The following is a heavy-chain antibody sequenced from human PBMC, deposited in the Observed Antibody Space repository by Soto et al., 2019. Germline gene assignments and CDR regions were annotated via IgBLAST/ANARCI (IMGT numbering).Heavy chain of an antibody. J-gene: IGHJ5*01. CDR3: AKDAVPYNGKWDWFDS. Sequence: DVQLLESGGGLVQPGGSLTLSCAASRFRFSDFAMSWVRQAPGKGLEWVSSIGGLGSDTYYADPVKGRFTISRDNSKSTLYLRMDGLRDEDTAVYYCAKDAVPYNGKWDWFDSWGQGTLVIVS. CDR1: RFRFSDFA. CDR2: IGGLGSDT. D-gene: IGHD1-20*01. V-gene: IGHV3-23*01.